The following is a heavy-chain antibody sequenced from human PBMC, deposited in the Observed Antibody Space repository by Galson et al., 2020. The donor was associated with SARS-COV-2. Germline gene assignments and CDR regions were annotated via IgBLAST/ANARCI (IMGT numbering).Heavy chain of an antibody. J-gene: IGHJ4*02. V-gene: IGHV5-51*01. CDR1: GYRFTNYW. D-gene: IGHD5-12*01. CDR3: ISYNSGWPY. CDR2: IYPGNSET. Sequence: GESLKIYCKGSGYRFTNYWIGWVRQMPGKGLEWMGIIYPGNSETRYSPSFQGQVTISTDKTITTAYLQWNSLKASDTAMYYCISYNSGWPYWGQGTLVTVSS.